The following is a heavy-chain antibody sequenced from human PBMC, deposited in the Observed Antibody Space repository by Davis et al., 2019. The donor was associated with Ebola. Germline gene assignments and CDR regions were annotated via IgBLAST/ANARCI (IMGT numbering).Heavy chain of an antibody. D-gene: IGHD4-11*01. J-gene: IGHJ6*02. V-gene: IGHV4-4*02. CDR2: IYYSGST. Sequence: SETLSLTCAVSGGSISSSNWWSWVRQPPGKGLEWIGYIYYSGSTNYNPSLKSRVTISVDTSKNQFSLKLSSVTAADTAVYYCARQKGGSTVTTKLVVRYYYGMDVWGQGTTVTVSS. CDR3: ARQKGGSTVTTKLVVRYYYGMDV. CDR1: GGSISSSNW.